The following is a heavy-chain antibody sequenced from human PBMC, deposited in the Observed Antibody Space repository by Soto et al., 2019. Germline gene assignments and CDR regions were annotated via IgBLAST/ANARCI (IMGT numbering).Heavy chain of an antibody. Sequence: QVQLVESGGGVVQPGRSLRLSCAASGFTFSSYAMHWVRQAPGKGLEWVAVISYDGSNKYYADSVKGRFTISRDNSKNTLYLQMNSLRAEDTAVYYCAREEGTWGQGTLFTVSS. CDR3: AREEGT. CDR1: GFTFSSYA. CDR2: ISYDGSNK. J-gene: IGHJ5*02. V-gene: IGHV3-30-3*01.